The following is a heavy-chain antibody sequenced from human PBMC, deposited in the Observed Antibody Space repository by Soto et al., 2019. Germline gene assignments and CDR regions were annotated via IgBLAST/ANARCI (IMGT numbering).Heavy chain of an antibody. Sequence: QVQLVQSGAEVKKPGSSVKVSCKASGGTFSNYAITWVRQAPGQGLEWLGRIITIFGSANYAQKFQGRVTITADESTTPAYMELSSMRSDDTAVYYCAKDGGKTGYFGNWFAHWGQGALVTVSS. CDR3: AKDGGKTGYFGNWFAH. V-gene: IGHV1-69*15. D-gene: IGHD1-1*01. J-gene: IGHJ5*02. CDR2: IITIFGSA. CDR1: GGTFSNYA.